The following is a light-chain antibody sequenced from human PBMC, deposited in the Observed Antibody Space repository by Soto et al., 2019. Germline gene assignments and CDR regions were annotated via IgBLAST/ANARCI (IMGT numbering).Light chain of an antibody. Sequence: EIVLTQSPGSLSLSPGQRATLSCRASQSVDTTFFAWYQKKPGQAPRLLIYGASKRATGITDRFSGSGSGTDFTLIISRLEPEDFAVYYCQQYMSSVTVGHGPKVEIK. J-gene: IGKJ1*01. CDR2: GAS. CDR1: QSVDTTF. V-gene: IGKV3-20*01. CDR3: QQYMSSVT.